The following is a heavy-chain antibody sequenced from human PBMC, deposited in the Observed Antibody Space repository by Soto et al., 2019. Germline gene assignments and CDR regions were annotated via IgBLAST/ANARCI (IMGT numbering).Heavy chain of an antibody. V-gene: IGHV1-24*01. D-gene: IGHD6-13*01. CDR3: ATVGYISWFDP. J-gene: IGHJ5*02. CDR1: GYTFTVDF. Sequence: VLVKGSCKAAGYTFTVDFMHWGRQAPGKGLEWMGGIDPENGETIYAQKFQGRVTMTEDTSTDTAYMELSSLRSEDTAVYYCATVGYISWFDPWGQGTLVTVSS. CDR2: IDPENGET.